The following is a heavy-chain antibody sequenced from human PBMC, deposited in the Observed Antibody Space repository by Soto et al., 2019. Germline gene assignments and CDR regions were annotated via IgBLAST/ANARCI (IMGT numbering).Heavy chain of an antibody. CDR1: GFTFSSYS. V-gene: IGHV3-21*01. J-gene: IGHJ1*01. CDR2: ISSSSSYI. D-gene: IGHD3-22*01. Sequence: GGSLRLCCAASGFTFSSYSMNWVRQAPGKGLEWVSSISSSSSYIYYADSVKGRFTISRDNAKNSLYLQMNSLRAEDTAVYYCASYDSSGYYRQGYSQHRGPGTLLTGS. CDR3: ASYDSSGYYRQGYSQH.